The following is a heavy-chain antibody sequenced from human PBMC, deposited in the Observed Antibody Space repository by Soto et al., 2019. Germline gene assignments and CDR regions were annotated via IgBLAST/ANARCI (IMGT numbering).Heavy chain of an antibody. CDR3: ARRVNGYDYFNY. V-gene: IGHV5-51*01. Sequence: ESLKISCQGSGYSFTTYWIGWVRQMPGKGLEWMGIIYPGDSDTRYSPSLQGQVTISADKSISTAYLQWSSLKASDTAMYYCARRVNGYDYFNYWGQGTLVTVSS. J-gene: IGHJ4*02. D-gene: IGHD5-18*01. CDR2: IYPGDSDT. CDR1: GYSFTTYW.